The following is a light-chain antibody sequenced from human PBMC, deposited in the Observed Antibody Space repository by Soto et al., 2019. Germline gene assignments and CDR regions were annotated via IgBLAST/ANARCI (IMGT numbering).Light chain of an antibody. J-gene: IGKJ2*03. V-gene: IGKV3-15*01. CDR2: DAS. CDR3: QQYDIWPPYS. CDR1: QNIRSS. Sequence: VMTRSGASLSACPGERVTLSCRASQNIRSSLAWYQQRPGQAPRLLIYDASTRATGIPPRFSGGGSGTEFTVTISSLQSEDFAIYYCQQYDIWPPYSFGRGTKVDIK.